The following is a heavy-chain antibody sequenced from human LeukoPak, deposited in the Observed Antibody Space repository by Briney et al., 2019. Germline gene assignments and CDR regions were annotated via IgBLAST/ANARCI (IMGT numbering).Heavy chain of an antibody. J-gene: IGHJ4*02. V-gene: IGHV4-59*01. Sequence: SETLSLTCTVSGGSISSYYWSWIRQPPGKGLEWIGYIHYSGSTNYNPSLKSRVKISADTSKNQFSLKLNSVTAADTAVYYCARAHYDFWRGYFMTIDYWGQGTLVTVSS. CDR2: IHYSGST. CDR3: ARAHYDFWRGYFMTIDY. D-gene: IGHD3-3*01. CDR1: GGSISSYY.